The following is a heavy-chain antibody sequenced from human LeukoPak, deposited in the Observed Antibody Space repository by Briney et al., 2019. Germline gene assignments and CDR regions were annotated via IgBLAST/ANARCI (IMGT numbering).Heavy chain of an antibody. CDR1: GYSISSGYY. Sequence: SETLSLTCAVSGYSISSGYYWGWIRQPPGKGLEWIGSIYHSGSTYYNPSLKSRVTISVDTSKNQFSLKLSSVTAADTAVYYCARQPYEIDIWGQGTMVTVSS. V-gene: IGHV4-38-2*01. CDR2: IYHSGST. CDR3: ARQPYEIDI. J-gene: IGHJ3*02. D-gene: IGHD1-14*01.